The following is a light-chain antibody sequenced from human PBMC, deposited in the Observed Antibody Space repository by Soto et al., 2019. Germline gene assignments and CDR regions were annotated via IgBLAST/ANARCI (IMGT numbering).Light chain of an antibody. V-gene: IGKV1-5*01. CDR1: QSISSS. CDR2: DAS. Sequence: DIQMTQSPSTLSASVGDRVSIACRASQSISSSLAWYQQKPGKAPKLLIYDASSLESGVPSRFSGSGSGTEFTLSINRLQPQDFETYYCQQYHRYSWTFGEGTKVEIK. CDR3: QQYHRYSWT. J-gene: IGKJ1*01.